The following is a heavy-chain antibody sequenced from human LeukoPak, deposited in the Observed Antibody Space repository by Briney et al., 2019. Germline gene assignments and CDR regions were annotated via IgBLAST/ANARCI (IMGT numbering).Heavy chain of an antibody. CDR1: GFTVSSNY. Sequence: GSLRLSCAASGFTVSSNYMSWVRQAPGKGLEWVSVMYSGGNTYYADSVKGRFTISRDNSKNTLHLQMNSLRAEDTAVYYCARVKRSTLFGGYYYYMDVWGKGTTVTVSS. CDR3: ARVKRSTLFGGYYYYMDV. V-gene: IGHV3-53*01. CDR2: MYSGGNT. D-gene: IGHD3-3*01. J-gene: IGHJ6*03.